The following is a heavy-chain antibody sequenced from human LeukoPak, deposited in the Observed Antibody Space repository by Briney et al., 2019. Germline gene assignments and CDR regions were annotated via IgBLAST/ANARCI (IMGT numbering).Heavy chain of an antibody. CDR2: IYYSGST. CDR3: ARGRYQLLYRDYYYGMDV. CDR1: GFTFSDYY. Sequence: LRLSCAASGFTFSDYYMSWIRQHPGKGLEWIGYIYYSGSTYYNPSLKSRVTISVDTSKNQFSLKLSSVTAADTAVYYCARGRYQLLYRDYYYGMDVWGQGTTVTVSS. D-gene: IGHD2-2*02. J-gene: IGHJ6*02. V-gene: IGHV4-31*02.